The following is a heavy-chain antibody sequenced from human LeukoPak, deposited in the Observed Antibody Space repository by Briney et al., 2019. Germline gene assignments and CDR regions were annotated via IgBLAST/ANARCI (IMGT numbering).Heavy chain of an antibody. CDR1: GFTFSSYE. Sequence: QPGGTLRLSCAASGFTFSSYEMNWVRQAPGKGLEWVSYISSSGSNIYYADSVKGRFTISRDNAKNSLYLQMNSLRAEDTAVYYCARSRGTYDFWSGYTTLNYFDYWGQGTLVTVSS. J-gene: IGHJ4*02. CDR3: ARSRGTYDFWSGYTTLNYFDY. CDR2: ISSSGSNI. V-gene: IGHV3-48*03. D-gene: IGHD3-3*01.